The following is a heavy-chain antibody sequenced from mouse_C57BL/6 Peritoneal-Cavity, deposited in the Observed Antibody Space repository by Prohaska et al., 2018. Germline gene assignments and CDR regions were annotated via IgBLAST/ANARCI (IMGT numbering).Heavy chain of an antibody. V-gene: IGHV1-19*01. J-gene: IGHJ4*01. CDR3: AREDDYPNAMDY. D-gene: IGHD2-4*01. CDR1: GYTFTDYY. Sequence: EVQLQQSGPVLVKSGASVKMSCKSSGYTFTDYYMNWVKHSHGKRLEWIGMINPYMGGTLYSHKFKDKVTLTVDKSSNTAYRELNSLTSDDSAVYYCAREDDYPNAMDYCGQGTSVNVSA. CDR2: INPYMGGT.